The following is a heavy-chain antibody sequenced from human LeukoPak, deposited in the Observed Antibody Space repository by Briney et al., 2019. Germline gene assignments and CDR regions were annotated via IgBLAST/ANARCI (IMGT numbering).Heavy chain of an antibody. CDR2: IYHSGST. D-gene: IGHD4-11*01. V-gene: IGHV4-38-2*02. Sequence: PSETLSLTCTVSGYSISNGYYWGWIRQPPGKGLEWIGNIYHSGSTYYNPSLKSRVTISVDTSKNQFSLKLSSVTAADTAVYYCARGHSIEPYYYYYYMDVWGKGTTVTVSS. CDR1: GYSISNGYY. J-gene: IGHJ6*03. CDR3: ARGHSIEPYYYYYYMDV.